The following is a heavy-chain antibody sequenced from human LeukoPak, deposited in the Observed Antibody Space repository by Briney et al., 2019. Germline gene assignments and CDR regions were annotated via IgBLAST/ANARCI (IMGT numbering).Heavy chain of an antibody. CDR2: ISYDGSNK. D-gene: IGHD2-2*01. CDR1: GFTFSRYA. V-gene: IGHV3-30*04. J-gene: IGHJ6*04. Sequence: GGSLRLSCAAPGFTFSRYAMHWARQAPGKGVEWVAVISYDGSNKYYADSVKGRFTISRDNSKNTLYLQMNSMRAEDTAVYYCVRDNGSSTSCHDYYYGMDVWGKGTTVTVSS. CDR3: VRDNGSSTSCHDYYYGMDV.